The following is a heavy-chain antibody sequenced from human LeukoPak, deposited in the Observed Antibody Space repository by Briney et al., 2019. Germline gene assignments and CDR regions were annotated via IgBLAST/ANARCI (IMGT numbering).Heavy chain of an antibody. J-gene: IGHJ3*02. CDR1: GGSISSGDYY. Sequence: SQTLSLTCTVSGGSISSGDYYRSWIRQPPGKGLEWIGYIYYSGSSYYNPFLRSRVTISLDTSKNQFSLNLTSVTAADTAVYYCARDRYYYDSSAYPDAFDIWGQGTMVTVSS. V-gene: IGHV4-30-4*01. D-gene: IGHD3-22*01. CDR2: IYYSGSS. CDR3: ARDRYYYDSSAYPDAFDI.